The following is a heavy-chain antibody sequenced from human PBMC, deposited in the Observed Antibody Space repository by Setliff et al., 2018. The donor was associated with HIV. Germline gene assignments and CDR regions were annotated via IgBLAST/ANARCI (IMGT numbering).Heavy chain of an antibody. D-gene: IGHD3-16*01. CDR2: IIPMFSTT. CDR3: ARDLATDDWSGGALDY. V-gene: IGHV1-69*13. Sequence: GASVKVSCKASGGTFTNYAITWVRQAPGQGLEWMGGIIPMFSTTTYAHKFQGRLTITADESTSTAYMELSSLRSEDTAVYYCARDLATDDWSGGALDYWGQGTLVTVSS. CDR1: GGTFTNYA. J-gene: IGHJ4*02.